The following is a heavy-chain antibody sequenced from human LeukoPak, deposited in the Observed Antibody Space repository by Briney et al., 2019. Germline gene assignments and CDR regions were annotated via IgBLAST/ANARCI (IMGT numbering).Heavy chain of an antibody. D-gene: IGHD3-22*01. CDR1: GYTFTSYG. CDR2: ISAYNGNT. J-gene: IGHJ5*02. CDR3: ARDKLSGSNWFDP. Sequence: ASVKVSCKASGYTFTSYGISWVRQAPGQGHEWMGWISAYNGNTNYAQKLQGRVTMTTDTPTSTAYMELRSLRSDDTAVYYCARDKLSGSNWFDPWGQGTLVTVSS. V-gene: IGHV1-18*01.